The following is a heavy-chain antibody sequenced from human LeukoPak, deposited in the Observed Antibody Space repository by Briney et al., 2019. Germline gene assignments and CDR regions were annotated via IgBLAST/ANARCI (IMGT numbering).Heavy chain of an antibody. CDR3: ARSIAAAGIFDY. Sequence: ASVKVSCKASGYTFIGYYMHWVRQAPGQGLEWMGWINPNSGGTNYAQKFQGRVTITADKSTSTAYMELSSLRSEDTAVYYCARSIAAAGIFDYWGQGTLVTVSS. J-gene: IGHJ4*02. CDR1: GYTFIGYY. CDR2: INPNSGGT. V-gene: IGHV1-2*02. D-gene: IGHD6-13*01.